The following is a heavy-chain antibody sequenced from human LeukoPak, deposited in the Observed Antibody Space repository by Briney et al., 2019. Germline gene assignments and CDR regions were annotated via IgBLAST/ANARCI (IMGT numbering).Heavy chain of an antibody. Sequence: ASVKVSCKASGYTFTSYGIGGVRQAPGQGLEGMGWISAYNGNTNYAQKLQGRVNMTTHTSTSTASMELRSLRSDDTAVYYCARHTRYGDYEFDYWGQGTLVTVSP. CDR3: ARHTRYGDYEFDY. CDR1: GYTFTSYG. D-gene: IGHD4-17*01. J-gene: IGHJ4*02. CDR2: ISAYNGNT. V-gene: IGHV1-18*01.